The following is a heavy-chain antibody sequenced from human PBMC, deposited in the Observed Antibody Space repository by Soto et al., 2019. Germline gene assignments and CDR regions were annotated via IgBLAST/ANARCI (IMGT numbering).Heavy chain of an antibody. CDR2: LSSNGIGT. CDR3: VKDMGQAAVGIRYPYGLDV. V-gene: IGHV3-64D*06. Sequence: GSLRLSCSGSGFTVSSFGMHWVRQAPGKGLEHVSTLSSNGIGTYYADSVKGRFTFSRDTSKNTLYLQMSGLRTEDTAVYYCVKDMGQAAVGIRYPYGLDVWGLGTTVTVSS. J-gene: IGHJ6*02. CDR1: GFTVSSFG. D-gene: IGHD6-13*01.